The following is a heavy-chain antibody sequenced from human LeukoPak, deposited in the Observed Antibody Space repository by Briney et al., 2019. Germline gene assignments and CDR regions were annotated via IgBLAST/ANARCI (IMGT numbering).Heavy chain of an antibody. CDR2: IYHSGRT. CDR1: AGSISSSSYY. J-gene: IGHJ4*02. D-gene: IGHD3-22*01. V-gene: IGHV4-39*01. CDR3: ARQGDYYDSSGAHGPFDY. Sequence: SSETLSLTCSVSAGSISSSSYYWGWIRQPPAKGLEWIGSIYHSGRTYYNPSLKSRVTMSVDTSKNQFSLTLSSVTAADTAVYYCARQGDYYDSSGAHGPFDYWGQGTLVTVSS.